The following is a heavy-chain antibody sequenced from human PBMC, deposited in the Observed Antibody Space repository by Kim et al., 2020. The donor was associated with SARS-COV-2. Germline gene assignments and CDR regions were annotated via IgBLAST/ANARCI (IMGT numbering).Heavy chain of an antibody. CDR2: IYYSGST. CDR1: GGSISSSSYY. D-gene: IGHD1-26*01. Sequence: SETLSLTCTVSGGSISSSSYYWGWIRQPPGKGLEWIGSIYYSGSTYYNPSLKSRVTISVDTSKNQFSLKLSSVTAADTAVYYCARPYSGSYYGLGWFDPWGQGTLVTVSS. J-gene: IGHJ5*02. CDR3: ARPYSGSYYGLGWFDP. V-gene: IGHV4-39*01.